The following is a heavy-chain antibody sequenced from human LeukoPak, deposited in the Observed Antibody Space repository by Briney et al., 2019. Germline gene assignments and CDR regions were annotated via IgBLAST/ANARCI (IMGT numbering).Heavy chain of an antibody. J-gene: IGHJ4*02. D-gene: IGHD4-17*01. CDR2: IYYSGST. Sequence: SETLSLTCTVSGGSISSSSYYWGWIRQPPGKGLEWIGSIYYSGSTYYNPSLKSRVTISVDTSKNQFSLKLSSVTAADTAVYYCARVSVTTGPHFDYWGQGTLVTVSS. CDR1: GGSISSSSYY. V-gene: IGHV4-39*07. CDR3: ARVSVTTGPHFDY.